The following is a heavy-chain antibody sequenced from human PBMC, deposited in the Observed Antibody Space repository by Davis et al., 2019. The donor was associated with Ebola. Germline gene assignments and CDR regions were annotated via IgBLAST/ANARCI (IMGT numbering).Heavy chain of an antibody. CDR1: GFTFSSYG. CDR2: IYSGGST. V-gene: IGHV3-66*01. CDR3: ARDKRYTFDY. Sequence: GESLKISCAASGFTFSSYGMHWVRQAPGKGLEWVSVIYSGGSTYYADSVKGRFTISRDNSKNTLYLQMNSLRAEDTAVYYCARDKRYTFDYWGQGTLVTVSS. J-gene: IGHJ4*02. D-gene: IGHD1-1*01.